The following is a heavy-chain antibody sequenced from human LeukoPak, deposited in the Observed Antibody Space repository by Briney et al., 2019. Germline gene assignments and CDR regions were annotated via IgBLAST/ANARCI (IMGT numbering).Heavy chain of an antibody. J-gene: IGHJ4*02. V-gene: IGHV4-30-2*01. CDR2: IYHSGST. Sequence: SETLSLTCTVSGGSISSGGYYWSWIRQPPGKGLEWIGYIYHSGSTYYNPSLKSRVTISVDRSKNQFSLKLSSVTAADTAVYYCARNRRGRGTYYYDSSGYYYDYWGQGTLVTVSS. D-gene: IGHD3-22*01. CDR1: GGSISSGGYY. CDR3: ARNRRGRGTYYYDSSGYYYDY.